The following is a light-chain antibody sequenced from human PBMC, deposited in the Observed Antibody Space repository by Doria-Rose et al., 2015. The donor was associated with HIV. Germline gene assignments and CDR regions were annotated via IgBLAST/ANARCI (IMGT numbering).Light chain of an antibody. J-gene: IGLJ2*01. CDR3: SSYTSGTSFV. V-gene: IGLV2-14*03. Sequence: YQQYPGKAPKLIISDVTKRPSGVSDRFSGSKSGNTASLTISGLQAEDEAEYFYSSYTSGTSFVFGGGTKLTV. CDR2: DVT.